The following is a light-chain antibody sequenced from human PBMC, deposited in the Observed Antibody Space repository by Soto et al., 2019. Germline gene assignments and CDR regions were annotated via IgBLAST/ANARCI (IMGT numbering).Light chain of an antibody. J-gene: IGKJ2*01. CDR1: QSISSY. V-gene: IGKV1-39*01. Sequence: DIQMTQSPSSLSASVGDRVTITCRASQSISSYLNWYQQKPGKAPKLLIYAASSLQSGVPSRFSGSGSGTDFTLTIRSLQPEDFATYYCQQSYSTPPGTFGQGTKLEIK. CDR2: AAS. CDR3: QQSYSTPPGT.